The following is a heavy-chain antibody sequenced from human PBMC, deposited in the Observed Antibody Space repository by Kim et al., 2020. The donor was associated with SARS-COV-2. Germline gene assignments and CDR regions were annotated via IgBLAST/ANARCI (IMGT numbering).Heavy chain of an antibody. CDR2: IYPGDSDT. Sequence: GESLKISCKGSGYSFTSYWIGWVRQMPGKGLEWMGNIYPGDSDTRYSPSFQGQVTISADKSISTAYLQWSSLKASDTAMYYCARLSNYYDSSGYYYGYWGQGTLVTVSS. CDR3: ARLSNYYDSSGYYYGY. V-gene: IGHV5-51*01. D-gene: IGHD3-22*01. J-gene: IGHJ4*02. CDR1: GYSFTSYW.